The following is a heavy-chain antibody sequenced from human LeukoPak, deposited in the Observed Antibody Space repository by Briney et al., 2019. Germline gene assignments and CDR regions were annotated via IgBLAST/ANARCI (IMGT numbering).Heavy chain of an antibody. CDR1: GYTFTTYD. CDR2: MNPNSGNT. Sequence: ASVKVSCKASGYTFTTYDVNWVRQATGQGLEWMGWMNPNSGNTGYAQKFQGRVTMTRNTSISTAYMELSSLRSEDTAVYYCARGRGSGHKENWFDPWGQGTLVTVSS. J-gene: IGHJ5*02. CDR3: ARGRGSGHKENWFDP. V-gene: IGHV1-8*01. D-gene: IGHD6-19*01.